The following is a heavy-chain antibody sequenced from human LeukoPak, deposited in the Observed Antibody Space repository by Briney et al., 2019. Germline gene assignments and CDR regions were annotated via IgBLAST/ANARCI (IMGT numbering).Heavy chain of an antibody. J-gene: IGHJ3*02. CDR3: ARGFDSSSGWYPAFDI. CDR1: GGSISSYY. CDR2: IYYSGST. V-gene: IGHV4-59*01. Sequence: NPSETLSLTCTVSGGSISSYYWSWIRQPPGKGLEWIGYIYYSGSTNYNPSLKSRVTISVDTSKNQFSLKLSSVTAADTAVYYCARGFDSSSGWYPAFDIWGHGTMGTVSS. D-gene: IGHD6-19*01.